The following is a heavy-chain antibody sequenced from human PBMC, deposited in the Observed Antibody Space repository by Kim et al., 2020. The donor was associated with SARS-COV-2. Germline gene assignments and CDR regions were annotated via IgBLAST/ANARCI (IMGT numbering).Heavy chain of an antibody. Sequence: ASVKVSCKTSGYTFTNNYVHWVRLAPGQGLEWMGMVYPHDGSTSYAQNFQGRVAMISDTSTTTVYMELSSLTSDDTAMYYCARDLEGFDNWGQGTLVTVS. D-gene: IGHD1-1*01. V-gene: IGHV1-46*01. CDR2: VYPHDGST. CDR1: GYTFTNNY. J-gene: IGHJ4*02. CDR3: ARDLEGFDN.